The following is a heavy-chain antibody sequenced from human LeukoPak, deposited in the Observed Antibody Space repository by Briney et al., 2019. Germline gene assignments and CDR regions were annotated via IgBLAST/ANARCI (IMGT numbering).Heavy chain of an antibody. Sequence: PGGSLRLSCAASGFTFDDYAMHWVRQAPGKGLEWVSGISWNSGSIDYVDSVKGRFTISRDNAKNSLYLQMNSLRAEDTAVYYCARDRRSLWFGELLDPWGQGTLVTVSS. V-gene: IGHV3-9*01. CDR3: ARDRRSLWFGELLDP. CDR2: ISWNSGSI. J-gene: IGHJ5*02. D-gene: IGHD3-10*01. CDR1: GFTFDDYA.